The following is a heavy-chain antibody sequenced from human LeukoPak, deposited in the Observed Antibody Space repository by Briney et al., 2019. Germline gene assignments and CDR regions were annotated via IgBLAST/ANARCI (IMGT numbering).Heavy chain of an antibody. CDR3: ARIGYSSSSFDY. CDR2: INQDGSHK. D-gene: IGHD6-6*01. J-gene: IGHJ4*02. V-gene: IGHV3-7*01. Sequence: GGPLRLSCVASGFTFSNYWMSWVRQAPGKGLKWVANINQDGSHKYYVDSVEGRFTISRDNPKNSVYLQVNSLRAEDTAVYYCARIGYSSSSFDYWGQGTLVTVSS. CDR1: GFTFSNYW.